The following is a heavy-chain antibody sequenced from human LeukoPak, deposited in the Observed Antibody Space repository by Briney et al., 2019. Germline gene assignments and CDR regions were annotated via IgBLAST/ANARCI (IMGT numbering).Heavy chain of an antibody. V-gene: IGHV3-66*01. CDR2: IYSGDST. J-gene: IGHJ6*02. CDR1: GFTVINNY. Sequence: PGGSLRLSCAASGFTVINNYMSWVRQAPGEGREWVSFIYSGDSTYYADSVKGRFTISRDSSKNTVHLQMNSLRAEDTAVYYCARDGGSGTSTGYNGYYYYGMDVWSQGTTVTVSS. CDR3: ARDGGSGTSTGYNGYYYYGMDV. D-gene: IGHD3-9*01.